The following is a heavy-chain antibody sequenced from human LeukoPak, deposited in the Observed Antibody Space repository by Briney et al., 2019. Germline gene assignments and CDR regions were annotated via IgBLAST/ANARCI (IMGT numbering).Heavy chain of an antibody. CDR3: AREPRPVGATSFGYYFDY. CDR2: INPSGGNT. Sequence: GASVTVSCKASGYTFTSYYIHWVRQAPGQGLEWLGVINPSGGNTVYAQSFQGRVIMTSDTSTSTVHMDLCSLRSEDAAVYYCAREPRPVGATSFGYYFDYWGQGTLVTVSS. V-gene: IGHV1-46*01. J-gene: IGHJ4*02. CDR1: GYTFTSYY. D-gene: IGHD1-26*01.